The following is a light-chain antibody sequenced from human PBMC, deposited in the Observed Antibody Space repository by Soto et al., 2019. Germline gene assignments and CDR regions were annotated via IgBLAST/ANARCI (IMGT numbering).Light chain of an antibody. Sequence: QSVLTQPPSASGSPGQSVTISCTGTSSVVGGYNFVAWYQQHPGKAPKLMISEVSKRPSGAPDRFSGSKSGNTASLTVSGLQAEDEADYYCSSYAGSNIFVFGTGTKVTVL. V-gene: IGLV2-8*01. CDR1: SSVVGGYNF. CDR2: EVS. J-gene: IGLJ1*01. CDR3: SSYAGSNIFV.